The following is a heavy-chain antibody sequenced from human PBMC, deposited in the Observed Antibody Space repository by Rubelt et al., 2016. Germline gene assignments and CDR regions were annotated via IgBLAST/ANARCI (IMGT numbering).Heavy chain of an antibody. CDR3: AHSRAARFLDY. D-gene: IGHD6-6*01. CDR2: IYWDDDK. V-gene: IGHV2-5*02. CDR1: GFSLSTSGEG. Sequence: QITLEESGPALVKPTQALALTCTFSGFSLSTSGEGVGWIRQPPGKALEWLAVIYWDDDKRYSPSLKSRLTVTKDTSRNQVVLTVNNMDPMDTATYYCAHSRAARFLDYRGQGTLVTVSS. J-gene: IGHJ4*02.